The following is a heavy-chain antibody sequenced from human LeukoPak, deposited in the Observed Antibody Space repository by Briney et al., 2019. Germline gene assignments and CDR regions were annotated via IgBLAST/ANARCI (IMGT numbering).Heavy chain of an antibody. CDR3: ARDLYSSTWNDAFDI. Sequence: PSETLSLTCSVSGGSISSYYWSWIRQPAGQGVEWIGRIYTSGSTNYSPSLKSRVTMSVDTSKNQFSLKLSSVTAADTAVYYCARDLYSSTWNDAFDIWGQGTMVTVSS. CDR2: IYTSGST. CDR1: GGSISSYY. D-gene: IGHD6-13*01. J-gene: IGHJ3*02. V-gene: IGHV4-4*07.